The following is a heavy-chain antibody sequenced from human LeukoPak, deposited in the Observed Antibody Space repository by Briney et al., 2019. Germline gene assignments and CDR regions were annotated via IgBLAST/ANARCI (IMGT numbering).Heavy chain of an antibody. CDR1: GYTFTSFH. J-gene: IGHJ4*02. CDR2: INPSGGST. CDR3: ARVVSNGSPNEDYYFDY. D-gene: IGHD1-26*01. Sequence: ASVKVSCKASGYTFTSFHMHWVRQAPGQGLEWMGIINPSGGSTSYAQKFQGRVTMTRDTSTSTVYMELSSLRSEDTAVYYCARVVSNGSPNEDYYFDYWGQGTLVTVSS. V-gene: IGHV1-46*01.